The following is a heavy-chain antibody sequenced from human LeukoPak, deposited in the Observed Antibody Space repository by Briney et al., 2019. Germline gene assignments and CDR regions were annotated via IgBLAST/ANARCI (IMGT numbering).Heavy chain of an antibody. V-gene: IGHV3-48*03. D-gene: IGHD2/OR15-2a*01. CDR1: GFTFSSYE. J-gene: IGHJ4*02. CDR2: ISSSGSTI. Sequence: PGGSLRLSCAASGFTFSSYEMNWVRQAPGKGLEWVSYISSSGSTIYYADSVKGRFTISRDNAKNSLYLQMNSLRAEDTAVYYCAREHFDFDYWGQGTLVTVSS. CDR3: AREHFDFDY.